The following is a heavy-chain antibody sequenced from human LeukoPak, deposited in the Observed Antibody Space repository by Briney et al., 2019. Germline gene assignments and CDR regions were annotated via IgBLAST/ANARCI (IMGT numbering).Heavy chain of an antibody. CDR2: IYHSGST. CDR3: ARAPSNMDV. D-gene: IGHD6-6*01. Sequence: SETLSLTCTVSGGSISSYYWSWIRQPPGKGLEWIGSIYHSGSTYYNPSLKSRVTISVDTSKNQFSLKLSSVTAADTAVYYCARAPSNMDVWGKGTTVTVSS. CDR1: GGSISSYY. V-gene: IGHV4-59*08. J-gene: IGHJ6*03.